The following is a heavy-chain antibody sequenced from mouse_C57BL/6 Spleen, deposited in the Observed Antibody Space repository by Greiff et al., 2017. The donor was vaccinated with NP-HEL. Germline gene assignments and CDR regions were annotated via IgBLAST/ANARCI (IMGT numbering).Heavy chain of an antibody. V-gene: IGHV1-52*01. CDR3: ARSVYDGYLDC. CDR1: GYTFTSYW. J-gene: IGHJ2*01. Sequence: QVHVKQPGAELVRPGSSVKLSCKASGYTFTSYWMHWVKQRPIQGLEWIGNIDPSDSETHYNQKFKDKATLTVDKSSSTAYMQLSSLTSEDSAVYYCARSVYDGYLDCWGQGTTLTVSS. D-gene: IGHD2-3*01. CDR2: IDPSDSET.